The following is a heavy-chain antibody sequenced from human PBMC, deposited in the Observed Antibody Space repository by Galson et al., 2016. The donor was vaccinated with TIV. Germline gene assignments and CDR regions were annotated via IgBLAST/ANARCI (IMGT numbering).Heavy chain of an antibody. Sequence: TLSLTCTVSDGPISSGGYYWSWIRQHPGKGLEWIGYIFHSGNTYYNPSLKSRLSISVDTSNNHVALKLNSVTAADTAVYYCAAGGFCSNSACYYGGLDYWGRGTLVTVSS. V-gene: IGHV4-31*03. CDR3: AAGGFCSNSACYYGGLDY. CDR2: IFHSGNT. CDR1: DGPISSGGYY. D-gene: IGHD2-21*01. J-gene: IGHJ4*02.